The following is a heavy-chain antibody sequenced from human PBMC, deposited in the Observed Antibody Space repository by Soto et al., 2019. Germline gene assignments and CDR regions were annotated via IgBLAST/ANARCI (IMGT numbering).Heavy chain of an antibody. Sequence: QVQLQESGPGLVKPSGTLSLTCAVSGVSISSHDWWTWVRQPPGKGLEWIGESHQSGNTNYNSSRESRVTISVDKSQNQFSRKLTSVTVADTAVYYCATRDSSRFYWGQGTLVTVSS. CDR2: SHQSGNT. CDR3: ATRDSSRFY. V-gene: IGHV4-4*02. CDR1: GVSISSHDW. J-gene: IGHJ4*02. D-gene: IGHD6-13*01.